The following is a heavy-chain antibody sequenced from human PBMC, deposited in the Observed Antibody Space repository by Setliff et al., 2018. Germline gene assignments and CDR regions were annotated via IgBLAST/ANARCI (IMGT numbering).Heavy chain of an antibody. D-gene: IGHD2-2*01. CDR3: ARGRMRGSCSGPSCTYDPFDI. V-gene: IGHV4-38-2*01. CDR2: ISTSGNT. CDR1: GFSIYSGYY. J-gene: IGHJ3*02. Sequence: SETLSLTCGVSGFSIYSGYYWGWIRQSPGKGLEWIGRISTSGNTNYNPSLKSRVTVSLDTSKNQFSLRLTSVTAADTAVYYCARGRMRGSCSGPSCTYDPFDIWGQGTPVTVSS.